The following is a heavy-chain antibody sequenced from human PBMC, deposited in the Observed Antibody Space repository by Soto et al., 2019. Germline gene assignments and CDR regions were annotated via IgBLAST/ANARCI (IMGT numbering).Heavy chain of an antibody. Sequence: QVQLVQSGAEVKKPGSSVKVSCKASGGTFSSYAISWVRQAPGHGLEWMGGIIPIFGTANYAQKFQGRVTITADESTSTAYMELSSLRSEDTAVYYCARGLEDQKAAAGPYFDYWGQGTLVTVSS. D-gene: IGHD6-13*01. V-gene: IGHV1-69*01. CDR2: IIPIFGTA. J-gene: IGHJ4*02. CDR3: ARGLEDQKAAAGPYFDY. CDR1: GGTFSSYA.